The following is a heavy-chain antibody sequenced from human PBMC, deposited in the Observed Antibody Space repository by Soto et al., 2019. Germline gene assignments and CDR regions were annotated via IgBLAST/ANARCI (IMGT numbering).Heavy chain of an antibody. CDR2: ISSSSSYI. J-gene: IGHJ6*02. D-gene: IGHD6-19*01. Sequence: EVQLVESGGGLAKPGGSLRLSCAASGFTFSSYSMNWVRQAPGKVLDWVSSISSSSSYIYYAASVKGRFTISRDNAKNSVYLQLNSLRAEDTAVYYGAREVTRQPPPWLAVYYYYGMDVWGHGTTVTVSS. CDR3: AREVTRQPPPWLAVYYYYGMDV. CDR1: GFTFSSYS. V-gene: IGHV3-21*01.